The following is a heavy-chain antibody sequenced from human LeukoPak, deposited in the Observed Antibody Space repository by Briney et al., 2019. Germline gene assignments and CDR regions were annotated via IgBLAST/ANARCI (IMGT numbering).Heavy chain of an antibody. CDR2: TRPDGSNK. Sequence: GSLRLSCAASGFTFSSYGMRWVRQAPGKGLEWVAFTRPDGSNKHYGDSVQGRFTISRDNSRNTLYLQMNSLKVEDTAMYYCAKDWSTDWSNWFDSWGPGSLVTVSS. CDR1: GFTFSSYG. J-gene: IGHJ5*01. V-gene: IGHV3-30*02. CDR3: AKDWSTDWSNWFDS. D-gene: IGHD3-3*01.